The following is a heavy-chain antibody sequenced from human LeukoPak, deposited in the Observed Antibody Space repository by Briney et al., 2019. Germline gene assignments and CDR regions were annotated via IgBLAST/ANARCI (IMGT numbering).Heavy chain of an antibody. CDR3: AKTQGYYDY. CDR2: VGVDGTR. CDR1: VFTFSSYA. J-gene: IGHJ4*02. V-gene: IGHV3-23*01. D-gene: IGHD3-22*01. Sequence: GGSLRLSCAASVFTFSSYAMSWVRQAPGKGLEWVSGVGVDGTRYYVDSVRGRFTVSRDTAKNTLYLQMSSLRAEDTAIYYCAKTQGYYDYWGQGTLVTVSS.